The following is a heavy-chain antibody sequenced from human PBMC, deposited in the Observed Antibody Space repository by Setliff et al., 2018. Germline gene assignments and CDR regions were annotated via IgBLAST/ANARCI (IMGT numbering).Heavy chain of an antibody. CDR2: IIGSGIST. D-gene: IGHD3-3*01. J-gene: IGHJ4*01. CDR1: GFSFSSYA. CDR3: AKSPHDFWSGRVFFDY. Sequence: GESLKISCAASGFSFSSYAMSWVRQAPGKGLEWVSSIIGSGISTYYADSVQGRFTISRDNHKNTLHLQVNSLRVEDTAIYYCAKSPHDFWSGRVFFDYWGQGILVTVSS. V-gene: IGHV3-23*01.